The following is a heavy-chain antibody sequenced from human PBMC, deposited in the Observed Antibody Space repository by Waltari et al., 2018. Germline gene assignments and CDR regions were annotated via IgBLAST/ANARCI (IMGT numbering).Heavy chain of an antibody. CDR1: GYTFTSYA. CDR2: SXAGXGNT. CDR3: XXXXXXXRDXFXX. J-gene: IGHJ4*02. Sequence: LXQXXXXXKKPGASVKVSXXASGYTFTSYAMHWVXXXPGQRLEWMGWSXAGXGNTKYSXXXXXXXXXTRDXSASTAYXXXXSLRSXDTAVYXCXXXXXXXRDXFXXWGQG. V-gene: IGHV1-3*01. D-gene: IGHD6-6*01.